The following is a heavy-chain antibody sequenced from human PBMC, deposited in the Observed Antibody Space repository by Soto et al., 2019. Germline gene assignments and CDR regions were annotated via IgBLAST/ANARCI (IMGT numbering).Heavy chain of an antibody. CDR2: ISYDGSNK. J-gene: IGHJ6*02. D-gene: IGHD4-4*01. Sequence: QVQLVESGGGVVQPGRSLRLSCAASGFTFSSYAMHWVRQAPGKGLEWVAVISYDGSNKYYADSVKGRFTISRDNSKNPLYLQMNSLRAEDTAVYYCARDPTTVTYYYYGMDVWGQGTTVTVSS. CDR1: GFTFSSYA. CDR3: ARDPTTVTYYYYGMDV. V-gene: IGHV3-30-3*01.